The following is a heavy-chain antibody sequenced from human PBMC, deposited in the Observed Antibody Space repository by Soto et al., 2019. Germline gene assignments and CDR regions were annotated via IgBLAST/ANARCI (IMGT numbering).Heavy chain of an antibody. J-gene: IGHJ3*02. V-gene: IGHV1-69*01. D-gene: IGHD3-22*01. CDR2: IIPIFGTA. CDR3: ARTLSPADSSGYYYSAFDI. Sequence: SVKVSCKASGGTFSSYAISWVRQAPGQGLEWMGGIIPIFGTANYAQKFQGRVTITADESTSTAYMELSSLRSEDTAVYYCARTLSPADSSGYYYSAFDIWGQGTMVTVS. CDR1: GGTFSSYA.